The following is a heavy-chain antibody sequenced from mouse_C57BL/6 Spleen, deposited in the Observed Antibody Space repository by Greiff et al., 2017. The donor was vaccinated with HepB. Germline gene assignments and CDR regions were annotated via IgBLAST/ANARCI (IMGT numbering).Heavy chain of an antibody. Sequence: QVQLKQSGPGLVQPSQSLSITCTVSGFSLTSYGVHWVRQSPGKGLEWLGVIWSGGSTDYNAAFISRLSISKDNSKSQVFFKMNSLQADDTAIYYCASITTVVEGYFDVWGTGTTVTVSS. CDR3: ASITTVVEGYFDV. J-gene: IGHJ1*03. V-gene: IGHV2-2*01. D-gene: IGHD1-1*01. CDR2: IWSGGST. CDR1: GFSLTSYG.